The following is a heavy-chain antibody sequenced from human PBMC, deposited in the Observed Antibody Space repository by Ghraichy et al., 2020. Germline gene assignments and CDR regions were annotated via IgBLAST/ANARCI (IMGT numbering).Heavy chain of an antibody. J-gene: IGHJ5*02. CDR3: ARGQNVVVPAAMRTRGPDWFDP. CDR1: GGSFSGYY. D-gene: IGHD2-2*01. V-gene: IGHV4-34*01. Sequence: SETLSLTCAVYGGSFSGYYWSWIRQPPGKGLEWIGEINHSGSTNYNPSLKSRVTISVDTSKNQFSLKLSSVTAADTAVYYCARGQNVVVPAAMRTRGPDWFDPWGQGTLVTVSS. CDR2: INHSGST.